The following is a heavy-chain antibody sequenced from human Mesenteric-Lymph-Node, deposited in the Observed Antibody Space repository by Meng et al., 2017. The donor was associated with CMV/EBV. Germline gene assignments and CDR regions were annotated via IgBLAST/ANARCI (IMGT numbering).Heavy chain of an antibody. CDR1: GFTFNSYS. J-gene: IGHJ5*02. Sequence: EVQLVESGGGLVKPGGSLRLSCAASGFTFNSYSMNWVRQAPGKGLEWVSSISSSSSYIYYADSVKGRFTISRDNAKNSLYLQMNSLRAEDTAVYYCARVSLAAAGTFWFDPWGQGTLVTVSS. CDR2: ISSSSSYI. CDR3: ARVSLAAAGTFWFDP. D-gene: IGHD6-13*01. V-gene: IGHV3-21*01.